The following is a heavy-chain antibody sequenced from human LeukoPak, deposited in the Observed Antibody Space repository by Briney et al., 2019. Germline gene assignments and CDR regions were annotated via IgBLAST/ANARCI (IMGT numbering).Heavy chain of an antibody. V-gene: IGHV3-48*04. CDR3: ASGRELYADY. J-gene: IGHJ4*02. Sequence: GGSLRLSCAASGFTFSSYAMHWVRQAPGKGLEWVSYISSSGSTIYYADSVKGRFTISRDNAKNSLYLQMNSLRAEDTAVYYCASGRELYADYWGQGTLVTVSS. D-gene: IGHD3-10*01. CDR1: GFTFSSYA. CDR2: ISSSGSTI.